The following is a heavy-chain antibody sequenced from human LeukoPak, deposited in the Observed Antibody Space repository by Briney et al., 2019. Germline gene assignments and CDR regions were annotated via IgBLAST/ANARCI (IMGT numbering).Heavy chain of an antibody. CDR2: IYYSGRT. J-gene: IGHJ5*02. CDR3: ARDSAGDYWLDP. Sequence: SETLSLTCRVSDYYINNGYYWNWIRQPPGKGLEWIGSIYYSGRTSFNGSLKTRITMSVDTSKNQFSLKLTSVTTADTAVYFCARDSAGDYWLDPWGQGTPVTVSS. D-gene: IGHD7-27*01. CDR1: DYYINNGYY. V-gene: IGHV4-61*01.